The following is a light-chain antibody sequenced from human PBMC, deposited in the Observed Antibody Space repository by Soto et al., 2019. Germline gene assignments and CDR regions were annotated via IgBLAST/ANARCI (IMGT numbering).Light chain of an antibody. J-gene: IGKJ5*01. CDR3: KQYNNWPIT. V-gene: IGKV3-15*01. CDR2: GAS. Sequence: EVVMTQSPATLSVSPGERVTLSCRSSQSVADNLAWFQQKPGQGPRLLIYGASTRATGIPARFSGSGSETDFTLTIRSLRSEDSAVYHCKQYNNWPITFGQGTRLEIK. CDR1: QSVADN.